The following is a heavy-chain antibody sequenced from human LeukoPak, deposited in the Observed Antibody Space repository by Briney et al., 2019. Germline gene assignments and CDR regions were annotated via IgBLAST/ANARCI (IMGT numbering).Heavy chain of an antibody. CDR3: SRAATVTPPASFDF. Sequence: SETLSLTCTVSGRSLSSYYWRWIRQPAGKGLEWIGRIYTSGSTNYNPSLKSRVIMSGDTSKNQFSLKLSSVTAAGAAVYYWSRAATVTPPASFDFWGQGTMLTVSS. CDR1: GRSLSSYY. V-gene: IGHV4-4*07. J-gene: IGHJ3*01. D-gene: IGHD4-17*01. CDR2: IYTSGST.